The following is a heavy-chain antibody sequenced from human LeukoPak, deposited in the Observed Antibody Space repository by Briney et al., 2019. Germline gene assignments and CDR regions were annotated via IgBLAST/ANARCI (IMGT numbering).Heavy chain of an antibody. J-gene: IGHJ1*01. CDR3: ARQYSSGWYKGYFQY. V-gene: IGHV4-34*01. D-gene: IGHD6-19*01. CDR2: INHSGST. Sequence: SETLSLTCGVNGGSFSGYYWSWIRQPPGKGLEWIGEINHSGSTNYNPSLKSRVTISVDTSKNQFSLKLSPVTAADTAVYYCARQYSSGWYKGYFQYWGQGTLVTVSS. CDR1: GGSFSGYY.